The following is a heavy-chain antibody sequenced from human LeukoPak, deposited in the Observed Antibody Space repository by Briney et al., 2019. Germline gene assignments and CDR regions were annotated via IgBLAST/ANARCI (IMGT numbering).Heavy chain of an antibody. J-gene: IGHJ4*02. CDR2: ISSSGNTI. CDR1: GFTLSSYS. Sequence: PGGSLRLSCAASGFTLSSYSMNWVRQAPGKGLEWVSYISSSGNTIDYADSVKGRFTISRDNAKNSLYLQMVSLRAEDTAVYYCARLRGYSYGYGGYWGQGTLVTVSS. D-gene: IGHD5-18*01. V-gene: IGHV3-48*04. CDR3: ARLRGYSYGYGGY.